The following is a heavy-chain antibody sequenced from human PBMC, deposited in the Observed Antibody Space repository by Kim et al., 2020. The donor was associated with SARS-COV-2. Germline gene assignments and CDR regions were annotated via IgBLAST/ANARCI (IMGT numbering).Heavy chain of an antibody. J-gene: IGHJ6*02. V-gene: IGHV3-30*18. CDR1: GFSFSNYG. CDR3: AKDLLEYCISVSCFYGMDV. D-gene: IGHD2-2*01. Sequence: GGSLRLSCAASGFSFSNYGMHWVRQAPGKGLEWVAFISYDGSDKYYADSVKGRFTISRDTSTSTLYLQMNRLRGEDTAVFYCAKDLLEYCISVSCFYGMDVWGQGTTVTVSS. CDR2: ISYDGSDK.